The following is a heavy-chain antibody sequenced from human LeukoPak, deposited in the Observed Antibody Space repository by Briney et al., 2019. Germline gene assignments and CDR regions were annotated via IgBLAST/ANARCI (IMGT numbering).Heavy chain of an antibody. CDR1: GGSFSGYY. D-gene: IGHD3-10*01. CDR3: ARDNGSGSYYNGESWFDP. CDR2: IYTSGST. V-gene: IGHV4-4*07. Sequence: PSETLSLTCAVYGGSFSGYYWSWIRQPAGKGLEWIGRIYTSGSTNYNPSLKSRVTMSVDTSKNQFSLKLSSVTAADTAVYYCARDNGSGSYYNGESWFDPWGQGTLVTVSS. J-gene: IGHJ5*02.